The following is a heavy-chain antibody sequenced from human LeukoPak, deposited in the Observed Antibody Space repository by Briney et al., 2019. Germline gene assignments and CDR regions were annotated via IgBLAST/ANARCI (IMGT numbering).Heavy chain of an antibody. CDR2: RHYNGET. J-gene: IGHJ3*02. Sequence: SETLSLTCTVSGDSISSRSYYWGWIRQPPGKGLEWIGSRHYNGETYYNPSLESRVTLSVDTSKNQFSLKLSSVTAADTAVYYCARGLVIAARPNAFDIWGQGTMVTVSS. CDR1: GDSISSRSYY. D-gene: IGHD6-6*01. CDR3: ARGLVIAARPNAFDI. V-gene: IGHV4-39*01.